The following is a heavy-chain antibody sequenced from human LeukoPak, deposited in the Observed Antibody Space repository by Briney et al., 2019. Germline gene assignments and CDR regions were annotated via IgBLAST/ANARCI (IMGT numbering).Heavy chain of an antibody. J-gene: IGHJ4*02. Sequence: SGGSLRLSCAASGFTFSSYGMHWVRQAPGKGLEWVAVISYDGSNKYYADSVKGRFTISRDNAKNSLYLQMNSLRAEDTAVYYCARGVNPGEDYFDYWGQGTLVTVSS. CDR1: GFTFSSYG. V-gene: IGHV3-30*03. CDR3: ARGVNPGEDYFDY. D-gene: IGHD1-26*01. CDR2: ISYDGSNK.